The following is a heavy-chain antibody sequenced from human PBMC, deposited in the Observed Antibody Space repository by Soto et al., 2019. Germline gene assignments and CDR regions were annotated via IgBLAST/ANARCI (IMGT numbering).Heavy chain of an antibody. Sequence: EVQLVESGGGLVQPGGSLRLSCAASGFTFSSYAMHWVRQAPGKGLEYVSAITGNGVNTYYANSVKGRFTIFRDNSKNTLYLQSGSLRAEDMALYCGATPSSSGWYDYWGQGTLVTVSS. CDR2: ITGNGVNT. V-gene: IGHV3-64*01. CDR1: GFTFSSYA. J-gene: IGHJ4*02. CDR3: ATPSSSGWYDY. D-gene: IGHD6-19*01.